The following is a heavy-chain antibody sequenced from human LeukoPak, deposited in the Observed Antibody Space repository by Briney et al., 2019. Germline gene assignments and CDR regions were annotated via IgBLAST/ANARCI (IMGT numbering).Heavy chain of an antibody. CDR3: ARGWKYTSGYRVTELGSGYSDY. CDR2: INHSGST. CDR1: GGSFIGFH. Sequence: SETLSLTCAVYGGSFIGFHWNWIRQPPGKGLEWIGDINHSGSTNYNPSLTSRVTISVDPSKNQFSLKLSSVTAADTAVYYCARGWKYTSGYRVTELGSGYSDYWGQGTLVTVSS. D-gene: IGHD3-9*01. J-gene: IGHJ4*02. V-gene: IGHV4-34*01.